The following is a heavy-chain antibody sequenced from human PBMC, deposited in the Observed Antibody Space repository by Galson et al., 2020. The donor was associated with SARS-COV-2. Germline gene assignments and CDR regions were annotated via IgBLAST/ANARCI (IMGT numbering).Heavy chain of an antibody. CDR3: TTMGY. CDR1: GFTFNNAW. J-gene: IGHJ4*02. V-gene: IGHV3-15*01. CDR2: IRSTTDGGTT. Sequence: GGSLRLSCAASGFTFNNAWMNWVRQAPGKGLEWVGRIRSTTDGGTTEYAAPVKDRFTISRDDAKNTLYLQMNSLKSEDTAVYYCTTMGYWGQGTRVTVSS.